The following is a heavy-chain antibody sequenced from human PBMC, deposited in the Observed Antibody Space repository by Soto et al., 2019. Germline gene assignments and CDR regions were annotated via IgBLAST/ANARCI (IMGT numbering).Heavy chain of an antibody. CDR3: ARANRLNSTTSPRYYYYGMDV. V-gene: IGHV4-59*01. CDR2: IYYSGST. Sequence: XGTLSLTCTVCGGCISSYYGSWIGQPPGKGLEWIGYIYYSGSTNYNPSLKSRVTISVDTSKNQFSLKLSSVTAADTAVYYCARANRLNSTTSPRYYYYGMDVWGQGTTVTVPS. J-gene: IGHJ6*02. CDR1: GGCISSYY. D-gene: IGHD5-12*01.